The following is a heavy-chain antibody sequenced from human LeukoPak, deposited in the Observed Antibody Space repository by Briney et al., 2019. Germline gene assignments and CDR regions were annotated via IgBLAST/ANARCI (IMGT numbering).Heavy chain of an antibody. J-gene: IGHJ4*02. Sequence: GGSLRLSCAASGFTFRSYSMNWVRQAPGKGLEWVSYISGSSSTIYYADSVKGRFTISRDNAKNPLYLQMNSLSDEDTAVYYCARAGGISGDYFDYWGQGTLVTVSS. CDR2: ISGSSSTI. CDR1: GFTFRSYS. CDR3: ARAGGISGDYFDY. V-gene: IGHV3-48*02. D-gene: IGHD3-16*02.